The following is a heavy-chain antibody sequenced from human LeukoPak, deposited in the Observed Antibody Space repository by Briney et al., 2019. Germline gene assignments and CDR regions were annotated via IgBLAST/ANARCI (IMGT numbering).Heavy chain of an antibody. CDR2: INHRGST. CDR1: GGPFSGYY. J-gene: IGHJ5*02. D-gene: IGHD3-10*01. CDR3: ARGGSGYYGSGSYYKS. Sequence: SETLSLTCAVYGGPFSGYYWSWIRQPPGKGLEWIGEINHRGSTNYNPSLKSRVTISVDTSKNQFSLRLSSLTAADTAVYYCARGGSGYYGSGSYYKSWGQGTLVTVSS. V-gene: IGHV4-34*01.